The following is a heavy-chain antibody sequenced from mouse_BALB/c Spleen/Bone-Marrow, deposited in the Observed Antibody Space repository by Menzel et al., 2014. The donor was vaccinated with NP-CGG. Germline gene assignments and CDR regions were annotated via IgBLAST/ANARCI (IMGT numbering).Heavy chain of an antibody. CDR3: ARDVPLYDVGYFDY. D-gene: IGHD2-14*01. Sequence: EVKLMESGGGLVQPGGSRKLSCAASGFTFSSFGMHWVRQAPEKGLEWVAYISSGSSTIYYADTVKGRFTISRDNPKNTLFLQMTSLRSEDTATYYCARDVPLYDVGYFDYWGQGTTLTVSS. V-gene: IGHV5-17*02. CDR1: GFTFSSFG. CDR2: ISSGSSTI. J-gene: IGHJ2*01.